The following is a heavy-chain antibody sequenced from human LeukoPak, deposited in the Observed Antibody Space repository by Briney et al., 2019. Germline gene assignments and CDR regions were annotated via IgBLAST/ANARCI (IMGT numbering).Heavy chain of an antibody. J-gene: IGHJ4*02. Sequence: ASVKVSCKASGYTFISYGISWVRQAHGQGLECMGWTSAYNGNTNYAQKLQGRVTMTTDTSTSTAYMELRSLRSDDTAVYYCARAPLSWNSHLFDYWGQGTLVTVSS. V-gene: IGHV1-18*01. CDR3: ARAPLSWNSHLFDY. D-gene: IGHD1-7*01. CDR1: GYTFISYG. CDR2: TSAYNGNT.